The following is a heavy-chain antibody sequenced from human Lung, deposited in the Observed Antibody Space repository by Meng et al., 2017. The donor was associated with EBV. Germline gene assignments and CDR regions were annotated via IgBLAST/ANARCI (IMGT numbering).Heavy chain of an antibody. CDR3: ARARSIAAAVIDY. CDR2: IYHSGST. J-gene: IGHJ4*02. V-gene: IGHV4-4*02. Sequence: QAQLQDSGPGLVKPSGTLSLTCAGSGGSLSSSNWWSWVRQPPGKGLEWIGEIYHSGSTNYNPSLKSRVTISVDKSKNQFSLKLSSVTAADTAVYYCARARSIAAAVIDYWGQGTLVTVSS. CDR1: GGSLSSSNW. D-gene: IGHD6-13*01.